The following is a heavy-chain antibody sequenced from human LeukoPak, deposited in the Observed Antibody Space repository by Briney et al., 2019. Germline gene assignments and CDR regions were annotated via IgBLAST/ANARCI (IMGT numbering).Heavy chain of an antibody. Sequence: SETLSLTCAVYGGSFSGYYWSWIRQPPGKGLEWIGEINHSGSTNYSPSLKSRVTISVDTSKNQFSLKLSSVTAADTAVYYCARVGRFLEWLLSSSYYYYMDVWGKGTTVTVSS. J-gene: IGHJ6*03. V-gene: IGHV4-34*01. CDR2: INHSGST. CDR3: ARVGRFLEWLLSSSYYYYMDV. CDR1: GGSFSGYY. D-gene: IGHD3-3*01.